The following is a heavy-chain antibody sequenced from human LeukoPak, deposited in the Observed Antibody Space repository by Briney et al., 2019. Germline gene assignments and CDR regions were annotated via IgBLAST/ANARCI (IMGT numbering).Heavy chain of an antibody. CDR1: GFTFSSYW. CDR2: INSDGSST. Sequence: GGSLRLSCAASGFTFSSYWMHWVRQAPGKGLVWVSRINSDGSSTTYADSVKGRFTISRDNAQNTLYLQMNSLRAEDTAVYYCTGDHERWLLDYWGQGTLVTVSS. D-gene: IGHD5-24*01. J-gene: IGHJ4*02. V-gene: IGHV3-74*03. CDR3: TGDHERWLLDY.